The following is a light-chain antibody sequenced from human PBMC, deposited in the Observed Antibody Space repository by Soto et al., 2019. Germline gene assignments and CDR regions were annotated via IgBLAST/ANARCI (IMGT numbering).Light chain of an antibody. CDR3: QQSYGTPLT. CDR1: QSISNY. J-gene: IGKJ4*01. CDR2: AAS. V-gene: IGKV1-39*01. Sequence: DLEMTQSPSSLSAFVGDRVTITCRASQSISNYLNWYQHKPGKVPKLLIYAASSLQSGVPTRFSGSVSGTDFTLTINSLQPEDFATHYCQQSYGTPLTFGGRTKIEIK.